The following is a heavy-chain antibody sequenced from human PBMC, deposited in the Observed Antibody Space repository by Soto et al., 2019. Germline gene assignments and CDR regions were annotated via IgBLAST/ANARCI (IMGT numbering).Heavy chain of an antibody. Sequence: GGSLRLSCAASGFTFSSYAMSWVRQAPGKGLEWVSAISGSGGSTYYADSVKGRFTISRDNSKNTLYLQMNSLRAEDTAVYYCAKDGEIAAAGTGQIDYWGQGTLVTVSS. V-gene: IGHV3-23*01. CDR1: GFTFSSYA. J-gene: IGHJ4*02. D-gene: IGHD6-13*01. CDR2: ISGSGGST. CDR3: AKDGEIAAAGTGQIDY.